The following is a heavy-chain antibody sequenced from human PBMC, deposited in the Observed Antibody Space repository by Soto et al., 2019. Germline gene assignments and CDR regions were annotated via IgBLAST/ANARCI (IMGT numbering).Heavy chain of an antibody. V-gene: IGHV3-30-3*01. Sequence: QVQLVESGGGVVQPGRSLRLSCAASGFTFSSYAMHWVRQAPGKGLEWVAVISYDGSNKYYADSVKGRFTISRDNSKNTLYLQMNGLRAEDTAVYYCARDRRYDIFSHDAFDIWGQGTMVTVSS. CDR3: ARDRRYDIFSHDAFDI. D-gene: IGHD3-9*01. CDR1: GFTFSSYA. J-gene: IGHJ3*02. CDR2: ISYDGSNK.